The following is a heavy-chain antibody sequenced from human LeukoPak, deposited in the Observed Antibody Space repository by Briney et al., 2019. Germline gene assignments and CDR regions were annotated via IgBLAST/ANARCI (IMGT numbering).Heavy chain of an antibody. CDR2: INENGNEK. V-gene: IGHV3-7*01. J-gene: IGHJ4*02. CDR3: AREGDSTAARDY. Sequence: GGPLRLSCAASGLTFSRFWMSWVRQAPGKGLEWVANINENGNEKYYVDSVKGRITVSRDKAKNSLYLQMNSLRAEDTAVYYGAREGDSTAARDYWGQGTLVTVSS. CDR1: GLTFSRFW. D-gene: IGHD2/OR15-2a*01.